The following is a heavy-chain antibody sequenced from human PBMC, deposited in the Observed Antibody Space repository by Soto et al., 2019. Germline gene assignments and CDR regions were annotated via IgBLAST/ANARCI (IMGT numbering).Heavy chain of an antibody. CDR2: ISSSSSYI. CDR3: ARDQSSSSWYAVSDAFDI. CDR1: GFTFSSYS. V-gene: IGHV3-21*01. J-gene: IGHJ3*02. Sequence: GGSLRLSCAASGFTFSSYSMNWVRQAPGKGLEWVSSISSSSSYIYYADSVKGRFTISRDNAKNSLYLQMNSLRAEDTAVYYCARDQSSSSWYAVSDAFDIWGQGTMVTVSS. D-gene: IGHD6-13*01.